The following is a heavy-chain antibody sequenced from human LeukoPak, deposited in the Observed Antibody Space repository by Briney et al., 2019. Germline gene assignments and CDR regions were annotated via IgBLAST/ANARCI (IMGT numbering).Heavy chain of an antibody. D-gene: IGHD3-10*01. V-gene: IGHV3-30*02. J-gene: IGHJ4*02. Sequence: GGSLRLSCAASGFTFSSYGMHWVRQAPGKGLEWVAFIRYDGSNKYYADSVKGRFTISRDNSENTLYLQMNSLRAEDTAVYYCAKDGLSYILSDYWGQGTLVTVSS. CDR2: IRYDGSNK. CDR3: AKDGLSYILSDY. CDR1: GFTFSSYG.